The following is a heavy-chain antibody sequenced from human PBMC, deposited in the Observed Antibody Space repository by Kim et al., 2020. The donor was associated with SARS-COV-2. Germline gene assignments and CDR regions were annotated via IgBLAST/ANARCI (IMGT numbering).Heavy chain of an antibody. CDR3: ARGVGSGWYKKPPDY. CDR2: IDPSDSYT. CDR1: GYSFTSYW. V-gene: IGHV5-10-1*01. J-gene: IGHJ4*02. Sequence: GESLKISCKGSGYSFTSYWISWVRQMPGKGLEWMGRIDPSDSYTNYSPSFQGHVTISADKSISTAYLQWSSLKASDTAMYYCARGVGSGWYKKPPDYWGQGTLVTVSS. D-gene: IGHD6-19*01.